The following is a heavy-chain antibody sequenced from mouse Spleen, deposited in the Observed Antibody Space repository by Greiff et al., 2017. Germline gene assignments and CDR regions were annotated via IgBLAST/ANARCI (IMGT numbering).Heavy chain of an antibody. CDR3: ARQYDGYYRAWFAY. CDR1: GFAFSSYD. D-gene: IGHD2-3*01. J-gene: IGHJ3*01. CDR2: ISSGGGST. V-gene: IGHV5-12-1*01. Sequence: EVKVVESGGGLVKPGGSLKLSCAASGFAFSSYDMSWVRQTPEKRLEWVAYISSGGGSTYYPDTVKGRFTISRDNAKNTLYLQMSSLKSEDTAMYYCARQYDGYYRAWFAYWGQGTLVTVSA.